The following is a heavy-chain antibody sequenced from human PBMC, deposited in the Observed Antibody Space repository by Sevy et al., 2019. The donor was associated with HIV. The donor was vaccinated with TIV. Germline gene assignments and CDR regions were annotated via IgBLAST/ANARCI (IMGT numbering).Heavy chain of an antibody. CDR2: ISSSGSTI. J-gene: IGHJ4*02. CDR3: ASGGFDWLKYIDY. V-gene: IGHV3-11*01. Sequence: GGSLRLSCAASGFTFSDYYMSWIRQAPGKGLEWVSYISSSGSTIYYGDSVKGRFTISRDNAKNSLYLQMNSLRAEDTAVYYCASGGFDWLKYIDYWGQGTLVTVSS. D-gene: IGHD3-9*01. CDR1: GFTFSDYY.